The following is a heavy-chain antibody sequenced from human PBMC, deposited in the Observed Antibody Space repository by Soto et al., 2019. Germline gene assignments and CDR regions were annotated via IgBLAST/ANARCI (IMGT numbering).Heavy chain of an antibody. CDR2: IYHSGST. V-gene: IGHV4-4*02. J-gene: IGHJ4*02. CDR1: GGSISSSNW. CDR3: ASNLAAARHFDY. D-gene: IGHD6-13*01. Sequence: PSETLSLTCAVSGGSISSSNWWSWVRQPPGKGLEWIGEIYHSGSTNYNPSLKSRVTISVDKSKNQFSLKLSSVTAADTAVYYCASNLAAARHFDYWGQGTLVTVSS.